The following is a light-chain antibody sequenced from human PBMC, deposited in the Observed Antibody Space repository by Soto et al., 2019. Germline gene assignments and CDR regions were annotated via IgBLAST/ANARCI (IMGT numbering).Light chain of an antibody. J-gene: IGLJ2*01. CDR2: EVS. CDR1: SSDVGGYNY. CDR3: SSYTSTRTYVV. Sequence: QSVLTQPASVSGSPGQSITISCTGTSSDVGGYNYVSWYQHHPGKAPKLMIYEVSNRPSRVSNRFSGSKSGNTASLTISGLQAEDEAHYSCSSYTSTRTYVVFGGGTKVTVL. V-gene: IGLV2-14*01.